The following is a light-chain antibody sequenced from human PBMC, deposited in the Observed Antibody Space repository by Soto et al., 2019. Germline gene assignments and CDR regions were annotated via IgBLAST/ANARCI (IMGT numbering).Light chain of an antibody. Sequence: VLTHSPATLSLSPWERATLSCSASENVRTFVDWYQQKPGQAPRLLIYGASNRATDIPARFSGSGSGTDFTLTISNLEPEDFAVYYCQQHSHWPPWTFGQGTKVDI. J-gene: IGKJ1*01. CDR2: GAS. CDR3: QQHSHWPPWT. CDR1: ENVRTF. V-gene: IGKV3-11*01.